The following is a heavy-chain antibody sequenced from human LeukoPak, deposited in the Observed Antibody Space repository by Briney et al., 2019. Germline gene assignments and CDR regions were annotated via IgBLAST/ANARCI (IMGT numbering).Heavy chain of an antibody. Sequence: SETLSLTCTVSGGSISSGDYYWSWIRQPPGKGLEWIGYIYYSGSTYYNPSLKSRVTISVDTSKNQFSLKLSSVTAADTAVYYCAREGVVPAALHGYLGYWGQGTLVTVSS. CDR2: IYYSGST. V-gene: IGHV4-30-4*08. J-gene: IGHJ4*02. D-gene: IGHD2-2*01. CDR1: GGSISSGDYY. CDR3: AREGVVPAALHGYLGY.